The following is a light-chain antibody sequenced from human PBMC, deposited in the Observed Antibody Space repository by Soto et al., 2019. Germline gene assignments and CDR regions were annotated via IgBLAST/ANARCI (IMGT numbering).Light chain of an antibody. CDR1: QSVGSN. CDR3: QQYNNWHLIT. CDR2: GAS. V-gene: IGKV3-15*01. J-gene: IGKJ5*01. Sequence: EIVMTQSPATLSVSPGERATLSCRASQSVGSNLAWYQQKPGQAPSLLIYGASTRATGIPARFSGSGSGTEFILAISSLQSEDFAVYYCQQYNNWHLITFGQGTRLEIK.